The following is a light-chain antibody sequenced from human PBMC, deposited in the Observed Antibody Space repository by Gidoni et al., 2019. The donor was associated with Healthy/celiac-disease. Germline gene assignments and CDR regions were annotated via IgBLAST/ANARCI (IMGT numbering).Light chain of an antibody. J-gene: IGKJ1*01. CDR2: GAS. Sequence: EIVLTQSPGTLSVSPGERATLSCRASQSVSSSYLAWYQQKPGQAPRLLIYGASSRATGIPDRFSGSGSGTDFTLTISRLEPEDFAVYYCQQYGSPWTFGQGTKVEIK. CDR3: QQYGSPWT. V-gene: IGKV3-20*01. CDR1: QSVSSSY.